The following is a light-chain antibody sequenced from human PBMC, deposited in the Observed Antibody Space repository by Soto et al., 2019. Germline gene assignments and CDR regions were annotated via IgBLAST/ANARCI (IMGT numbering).Light chain of an antibody. J-gene: IGKJ1*01. V-gene: IGKV3-15*01. CDR2: GAS. Sequence: EIVLTHSPGTPSLSPGERATLSCRASQSVSSSYLAWYQQKPGQPPRLLIYGASSRVTGFPARFSGSGSGTDFTLTISSLQSDDFAVYYCQQYNNWPPITFGQGTKVHIK. CDR3: QQYNNWPPIT. CDR1: QSVSSSY.